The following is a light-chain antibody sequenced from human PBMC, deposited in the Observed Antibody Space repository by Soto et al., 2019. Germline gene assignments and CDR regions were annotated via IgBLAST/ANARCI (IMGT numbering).Light chain of an antibody. J-gene: IGLJ1*01. V-gene: IGLV2-23*01. CDR1: NSGVVNYEY. Sequence: QSAPSQPASVSGSPGQSITISCTGINSGVVNYEYVSWYQQFPDKAPKLIIYEGRERPSGVSDRFSGSKSDNAASLTISALQTEDEAEYFCLSYGKVFGTGTKLTVL. CDR2: EGR. CDR3: LSYGKV.